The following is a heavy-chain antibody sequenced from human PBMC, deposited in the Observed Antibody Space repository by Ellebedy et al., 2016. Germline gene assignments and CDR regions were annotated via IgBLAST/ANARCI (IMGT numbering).Heavy chain of an antibody. CDR2: INLDSGAT. CDR3: AREPGGVVPAPLYSY. D-gene: IGHD2-8*02. CDR1: GFTLSDHY. Sequence: ASVKVSXXASGFTLSDHYMHWVRQAPGQGLEWVGWINLDSGATVYAKKFQDRVTMTRDMSRSTAYMELKSLRSDDTAVYYCAREPGGVVPAPLYSYWGQGTLVTVSS. V-gene: IGHV1-2*02. J-gene: IGHJ4*02.